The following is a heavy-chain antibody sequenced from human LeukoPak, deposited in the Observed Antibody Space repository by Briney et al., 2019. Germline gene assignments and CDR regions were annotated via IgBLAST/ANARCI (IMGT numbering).Heavy chain of an antibody. D-gene: IGHD2-2*01. CDR3: ARGLPMIDY. V-gene: IGHV4-34*01. CDR1: GGSFSGYY. CDR2: INHSGST. J-gene: IGHJ4*02. Sequence: KSSEILSLTCAVYGGSFSGYYWSWIRQPPGKGLEWIGEINHSGSTNYNPSLKSRVAISVDTSKNQFSLKLSSVTAADTAVYYCARGLPMIDYWGQGTLVTVSS.